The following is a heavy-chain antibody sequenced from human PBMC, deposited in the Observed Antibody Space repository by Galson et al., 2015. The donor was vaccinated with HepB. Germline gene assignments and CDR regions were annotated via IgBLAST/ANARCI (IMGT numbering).Heavy chain of an antibody. CDR3: ARVRLVNYSWSWFDP. CDR1: GFTFSSYW. CDR2: IKQDGSEK. V-gene: IGHV3-7*03. D-gene: IGHD3-10*01. J-gene: IGHJ5*02. Sequence: SLRLSCAASGFTFSSYWMSWVRQAPGEGLEWVANIKQDGSEKYYVDSVKGRFTISRDNAKNSLYLQMNSLRAEDTAVYYCARVRLVNYSWSWFDPWGQGTLVTVSS.